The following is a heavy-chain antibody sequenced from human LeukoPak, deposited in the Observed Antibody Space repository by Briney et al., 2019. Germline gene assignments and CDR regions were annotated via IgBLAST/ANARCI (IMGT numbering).Heavy chain of an antibody. CDR2: IYTSGST. D-gene: IGHD3-22*01. CDR3: ASETYYYDSSGYYIFDY. V-gene: IGHV4-4*07. Sequence: SETLSLTCNVSGVSVSSYYWCWIRPPAGKGLEWIGHIYTSGSTNYHPSLKSRVIMSVDTSKSQFSLKLTSVTAADTAVYYCASETYYYDSSGYYIFDYWGQGTLVTVSS. CDR1: GVSVSSYY. J-gene: IGHJ4*02.